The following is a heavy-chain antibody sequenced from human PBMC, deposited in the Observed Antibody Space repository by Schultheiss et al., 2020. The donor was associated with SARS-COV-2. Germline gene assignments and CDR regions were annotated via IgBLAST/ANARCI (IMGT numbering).Heavy chain of an antibody. D-gene: IGHD2-2*01. V-gene: IGHV1-69*13. J-gene: IGHJ2*01. Sequence: SVKVSCKASGGTFSSYAISWVRQAPGQGLEWMGGIIPIFGTANYAQKFQGRVTITADESTSTAYMELSSLRSEHTAVYYCARGGELPAALWGWYFDLWGRGTVVTVSS. CDR3: ARGGELPAALWGWYFDL. CDR1: GGTFSSYA. CDR2: IIPIFGTA.